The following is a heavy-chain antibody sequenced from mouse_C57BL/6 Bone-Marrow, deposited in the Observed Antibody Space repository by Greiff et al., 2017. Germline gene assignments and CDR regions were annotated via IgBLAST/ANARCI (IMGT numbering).Heavy chain of an antibody. CDR1: GYTFTDYY. V-gene: IGHV1-19*01. CDR2: INPYNGGT. J-gene: IGHJ4*01. D-gene: IGHD2-4*01. CDR3: ASRLRRGAMDY. Sequence: VQLKESGPVLVKPGASVKMSCKASGYTFTDYYMNWVKQSHGKSLEWIGVINPYNGGTSYNQKFKGKATLTVDKSSSTAYMELNSLTSEDSAVYYCASRLRRGAMDYWGQGTSVTVSS.